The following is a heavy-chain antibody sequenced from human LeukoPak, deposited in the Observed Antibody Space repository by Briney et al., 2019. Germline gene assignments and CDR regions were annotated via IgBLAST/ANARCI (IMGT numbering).Heavy chain of an antibody. Sequence: VASVKVACKASVYTFTSYAMYWVRQAPVQRLEWMGWINAGNGNTKYSQEFQGRVTITRDTSASTAYMELSSLRSEDMAVYYCAASHDFWSGYSTWGQGTLVTVSS. V-gene: IGHV1-3*03. CDR1: VYTFTSYA. J-gene: IGHJ5*02. D-gene: IGHD3-3*01. CDR2: INAGNGNT. CDR3: AASHDFWSGYST.